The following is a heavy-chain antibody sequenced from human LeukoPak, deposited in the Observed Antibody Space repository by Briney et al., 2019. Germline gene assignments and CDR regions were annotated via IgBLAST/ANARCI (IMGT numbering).Heavy chain of an antibody. J-gene: IGHJ6*02. D-gene: IGHD3-3*01. CDR1: GYTLTELS. CDR3: ARDSFWSGYYKGYYGMDV. V-gene: IGHV1-24*01. CDR2: FDPEDGET. Sequence: ASVKVSCKVSGYTLTELSMHWVRQAPGKGLEWMGGFDPEDGETIYAQKFQGRVTITADESTSTAYMELSSLRSEDTAVYYCARDSFWSGYYKGYYGMDVWGQGTTVTVSS.